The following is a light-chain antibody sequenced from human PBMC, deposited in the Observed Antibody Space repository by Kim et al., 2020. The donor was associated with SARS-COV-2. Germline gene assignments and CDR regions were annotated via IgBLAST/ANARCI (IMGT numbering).Light chain of an antibody. Sequence: AIQMTQSPSSLSASVGDRVTITCRASQGIRNYLGWYQQKPGKAPKLLIYDASSLQSGVPSRFSGSGSGTDFTLTISSLQPEDFATYYCLQDYNFPRTFGHGTKVDIK. CDR1: QGIRNY. CDR2: DAS. J-gene: IGKJ1*01. CDR3: LQDYNFPRT. V-gene: IGKV1-6*01.